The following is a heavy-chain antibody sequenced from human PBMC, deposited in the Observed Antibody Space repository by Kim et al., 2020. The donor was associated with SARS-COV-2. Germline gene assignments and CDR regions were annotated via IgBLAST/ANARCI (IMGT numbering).Heavy chain of an antibody. CDR3: AKDLAIDYYYGMDV. CDR1: GFTFDDYA. V-gene: IGHV3-43*02. J-gene: IGHJ6*02. CDR2: ISGDGGST. Sequence: GGSLRLSCAASGFTFDDYAMHWVRQAPGKGLEWVSLISGDGGSTYYADPVKGRFTISRDNSTNSLYLQMNSLRTEDTALYYCAKDLAIDYYYGMDVWGQGTTVTVSS.